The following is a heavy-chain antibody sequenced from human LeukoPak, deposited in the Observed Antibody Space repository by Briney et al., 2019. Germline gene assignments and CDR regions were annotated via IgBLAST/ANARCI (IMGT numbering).Heavy chain of an antibody. CDR1: GFTFSSYA. J-gene: IGHJ4*02. V-gene: IGHV3-30-3*01. D-gene: IGHD3-3*01. CDR2: ISYDGSNK. Sequence: GGSLRLSCSASGFTFSSYAMHWVRQAPGKGLEWVAVISYDGSNKYYADSVKGRFTISRDNSKNTLYLQMNSLRAEDTAVYYCAKGTYYDFWTLGYWGQGTLVTVSS. CDR3: AKGTYYDFWTLGY.